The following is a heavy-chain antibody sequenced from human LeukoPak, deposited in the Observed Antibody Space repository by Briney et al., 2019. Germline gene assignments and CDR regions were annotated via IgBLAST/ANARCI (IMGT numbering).Heavy chain of an antibody. CDR2: INAGNGNT. Sequence: GASVKVSCKASGYTFTSYAMHWVRQAPGQRLEWMGWINAGNGNTKYSQEFQGRVTITRDTSAGTAYMELSSLRSEDMAVYYCARSDAYYDFWSGYYTGWFDPWGQGTLVTVSS. V-gene: IGHV1-3*03. CDR1: GYTFTSYA. CDR3: ARSDAYYDFWSGYYTGWFDP. D-gene: IGHD3-3*01. J-gene: IGHJ5*02.